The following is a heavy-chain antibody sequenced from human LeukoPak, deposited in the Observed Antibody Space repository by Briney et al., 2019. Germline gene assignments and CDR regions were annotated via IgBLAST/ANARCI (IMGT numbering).Heavy chain of an antibody. V-gene: IGHV4-39*07. CDR2: IYYSGST. CDR3: AREMKSEGYSYGY. D-gene: IGHD5-18*01. CDR1: GGSISSSSYY. Sequence: SETPSLTCTVSGGSISSSSYYWGWIRQPPGKGLEWIGSIYYSGSTYYNPSLKSRVTISVDTSKNQFSLKLSSVIAADTAVYYCAREMKSEGYSYGYWGQGTLVTVSS. J-gene: IGHJ4*02.